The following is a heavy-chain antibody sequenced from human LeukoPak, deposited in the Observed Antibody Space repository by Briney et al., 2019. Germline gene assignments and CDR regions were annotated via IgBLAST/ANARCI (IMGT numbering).Heavy chain of an antibody. V-gene: IGHV4-61*02. Sequence: SETLSLTCTVSGGSISSGSYYWSWIRQPAGKGLEWIGRIYTSGSTNYNPSLKSRVTISLDTSKNQFSLKLSSVTAADTAVYYCAKAGAVVVVAAKYFGYWGQGTLVTVSS. CDR3: AKAGAVVVVAAKYFGY. J-gene: IGHJ4*02. CDR2: IYTSGST. CDR1: GGSISSGSYY. D-gene: IGHD2-15*01.